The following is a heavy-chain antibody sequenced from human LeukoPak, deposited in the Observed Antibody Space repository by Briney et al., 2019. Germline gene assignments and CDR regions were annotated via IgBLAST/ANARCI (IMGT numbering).Heavy chain of an antibody. V-gene: IGHV3-48*03. CDR3: ARIRGYYCDY. CDR2: ISSSGDTK. Sequence: GSLRLSCAASGFTFRSYEMNWVRQAPGKGLEWISYISSSGDTKYYADSVRGRFTISRDNAKNSLYLQMNSLRGEDAAVYYCARIRGYYCDYWGQGTPVTVSS. J-gene: IGHJ4*02. CDR1: GFTFRSYE.